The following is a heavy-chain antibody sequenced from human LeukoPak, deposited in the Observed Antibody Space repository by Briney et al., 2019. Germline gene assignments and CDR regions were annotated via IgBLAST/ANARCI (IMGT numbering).Heavy chain of an antibody. CDR2: ISSNGGST. J-gene: IGHJ4*02. CDR3: ARGRVLRYFDWLSTDFDY. CDR1: GLTFSSYA. V-gene: IGHV3-64*01. Sequence: GGSLRLSCAASGLTFSSYAMHWVRQAPGKGLEYVSAISSNGGSTYYANSVKGRFTISRDNSKNTLYLQMGSLRAEDMAVYYCARGRVLRYFDWLSTDFDYWGQGTLVTVSS. D-gene: IGHD3-9*01.